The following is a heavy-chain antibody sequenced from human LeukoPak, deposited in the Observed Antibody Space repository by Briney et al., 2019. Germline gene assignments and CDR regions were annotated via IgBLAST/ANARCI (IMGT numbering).Heavy chain of an antibody. Sequence: SETLSLTCTVSGGSISSYYWSWIRQPPGKGLEWIGYIYYSGSTNYNPSLKSRVTMLVDTSKNQFSLKLSSVTAADTAVYYCARLAYYDSSGYYSVDYWGQGTLVTVSS. D-gene: IGHD3-22*01. CDR2: IYYSGST. J-gene: IGHJ4*02. CDR1: GGSISSYY. CDR3: ARLAYYDSSGYYSVDY. V-gene: IGHV4-59*08.